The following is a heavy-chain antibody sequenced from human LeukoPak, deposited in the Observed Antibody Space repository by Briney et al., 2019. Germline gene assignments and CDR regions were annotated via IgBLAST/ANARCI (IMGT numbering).Heavy chain of an antibody. V-gene: IGHV3-30*18. CDR1: GFTFSSYG. CDR3: ANLMITFGGVIDNGY. CDR2: ISYDGSNK. J-gene: IGHJ4*02. Sequence: GGSLRLSCAASGFTFSSYGMHWVRQAPGKGLEWVAVISYDGSNKYYADSVKGRFTISRDNSKNTLYLQMNSLRAEDTAVYYCANLMITFGGVIDNGYWGQGTLVTVSS. D-gene: IGHD3-16*02.